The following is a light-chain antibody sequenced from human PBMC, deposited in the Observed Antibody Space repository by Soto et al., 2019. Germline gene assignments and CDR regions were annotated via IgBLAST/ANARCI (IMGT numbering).Light chain of an antibody. J-gene: IGKJ5*01. CDR2: GAS. V-gene: IGKV3-20*01. CDR3: QQYGSSPIT. Sequence: EIVLTQSPGTLSLSPGERATLSCRASQSVSSSHLAWYQQKPGQAPRLLMYGASSRATGIPDRLSGSGSGTDFTLTISRLEPEDFAVYYCQQYGSSPITFGQGTRLEI. CDR1: QSVSSSH.